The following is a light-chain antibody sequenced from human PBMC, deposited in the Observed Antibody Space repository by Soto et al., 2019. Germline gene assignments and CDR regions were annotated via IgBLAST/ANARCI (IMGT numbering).Light chain of an antibody. CDR3: LQHNSYPQT. CDR2: AAS. V-gene: IGKV1-17*01. CDR1: QAIRID. Sequence: DIQMTQSPSSLSASVGDRVTITCRASQAIRIDLAWYQLKPGTAPKRLIYAASSVQTGVPSRFSGSGSGTEFTLTISSLQPEDFATYYCLQHNSYPQTFGQGTKVDI. J-gene: IGKJ1*01.